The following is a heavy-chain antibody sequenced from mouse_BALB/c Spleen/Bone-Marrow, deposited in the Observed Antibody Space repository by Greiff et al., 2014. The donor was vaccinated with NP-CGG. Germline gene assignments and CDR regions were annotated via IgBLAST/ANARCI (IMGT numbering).Heavy chain of an antibody. J-gene: IGHJ1*01. D-gene: IGHD1-1*01. CDR1: GYTFTSYT. CDR2: INPSSGYT. CDR3: AKGLIYNYGRRDEYFDV. V-gene: IGHV1-4*01. Sequence: VQLQQSGAELARPGASVKMSCEASGYTFTSYTMHWVKQRPGQGLEWIGYINPSSGYTNYNQRFKDKALLTADKSSSTDYMQLSSLTSEDSAVYYCAKGLIYNYGRRDEYFDVWGAGTTVTVSS.